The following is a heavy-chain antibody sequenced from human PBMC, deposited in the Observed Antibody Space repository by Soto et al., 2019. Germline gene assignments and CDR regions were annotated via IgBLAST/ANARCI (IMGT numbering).Heavy chain of an antibody. V-gene: IGHV4-31*02. CDR2: MYYSGNT. D-gene: IGHD2-8*02. J-gene: IGHJ3*02. CDR3: AQAIVFTGGDGIDI. Sequence: QVQLQEWGPGLVKPSETLSLKCSVSGGSISTGGHYWSWLRQHPGKGLEWIGDMYYSGNTYYNPSLNSRVTISIEASKNQSSQKLTSVTAADTAVYYGAQAIVFTGGDGIDIWGQGSLVAVSS. CDR1: GGSISTGGHY.